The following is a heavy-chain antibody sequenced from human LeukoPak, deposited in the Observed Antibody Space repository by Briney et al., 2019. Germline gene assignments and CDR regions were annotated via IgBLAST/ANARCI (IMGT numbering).Heavy chain of an antibody. Sequence: GGSLRLSCAASGFTFRSYEMNWVRQAPGQGLEWVSYISTSGSTIYYADSVKGRFTISRDNAKNSLYLQMNSLRAEDTAVYYCARVGAYYTYSFDYWGQGTLVTVSS. D-gene: IGHD3-3*01. J-gene: IGHJ4*02. CDR2: ISTSGSTI. CDR1: GFTFRSYE. V-gene: IGHV3-48*03. CDR3: ARVGAYYTYSFDY.